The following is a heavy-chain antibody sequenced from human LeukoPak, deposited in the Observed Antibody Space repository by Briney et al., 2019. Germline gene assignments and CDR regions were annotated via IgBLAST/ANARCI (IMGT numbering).Heavy chain of an antibody. CDR3: ARGRAAAATGWFDP. J-gene: IGHJ5*02. V-gene: IGHV1-18*04. Sequence: ASVKVSCKASGYTFTSYGISWVRQAPGQGLEWMGWISAYNGNTDYAQKLQGRVTMTTDTSTSTAYMELRSLRSDDTAVYYCARGRAAAATGWFDPWGQGTLVTVSS. CDR1: GYTFTSYG. CDR2: ISAYNGNT. D-gene: IGHD6-13*01.